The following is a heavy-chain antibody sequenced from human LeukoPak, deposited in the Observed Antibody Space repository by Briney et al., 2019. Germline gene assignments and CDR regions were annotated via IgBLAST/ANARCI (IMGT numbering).Heavy chain of an antibody. D-gene: IGHD3-22*01. CDR3: ARVVWPYDSSGYYFHDAFDI. CDR1: GGSFSGYY. CDR2: INHSGST. V-gene: IGHV4-34*01. Sequence: SETLSLTCAVYGGSFSGYYWSWIRQPPGKGLEWIGEINHSGSTNYNPSLKSRVTISVDTSKNQFSLKLSSVTAAGTAVYYCARVVWPYDSSGYYFHDAFDIWGQGTMVTVSS. J-gene: IGHJ3*02.